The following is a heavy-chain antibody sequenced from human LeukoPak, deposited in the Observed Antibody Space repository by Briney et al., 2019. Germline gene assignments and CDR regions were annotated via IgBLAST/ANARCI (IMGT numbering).Heavy chain of an antibody. CDR1: GYKFNNFY. J-gene: IGHJ4*02. CDR3: ARARDGYRSFDF. CDR2: IYPGDSET. V-gene: IGHV5-51*01. D-gene: IGHD5-24*01. Sequence: GESLKISGKGSGYKFNNFYIGWVRQMPGKGLEWMGVIYPGDSETTYSPVFQGQVTISVDRSISTAFLQWSSLKASDTAIYFCARARDGYRSFDFWGRGTLVTVSS.